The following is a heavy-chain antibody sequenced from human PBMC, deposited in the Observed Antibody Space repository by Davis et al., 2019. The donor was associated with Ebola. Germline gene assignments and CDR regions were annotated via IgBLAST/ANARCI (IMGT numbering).Heavy chain of an antibody. Sequence: SVKVSCKASGGTFSSYAISWVRQAPGQGLEWMGGIIPIFGTANYAQKFQGRVTITADKSTSTAYMELSSLRSEDTAVYYCARVRFGGSYARYYYYGMDVWGQGTTVTVSS. J-gene: IGHJ6*02. CDR3: ARVRFGGSYARYYYYGMDV. V-gene: IGHV1-69*06. CDR1: GGTFSSYA. D-gene: IGHD1-26*01. CDR2: IIPIFGTA.